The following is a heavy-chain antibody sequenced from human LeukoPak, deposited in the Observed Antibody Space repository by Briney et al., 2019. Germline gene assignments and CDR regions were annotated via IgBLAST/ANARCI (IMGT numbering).Heavy chain of an antibody. CDR2: IYSGGST. D-gene: IGHD5-24*01. V-gene: IGHV3-66*02. J-gene: IGHJ4*02. CDR1: GFTFSSYS. CDR3: ANYNFDY. Sequence: PGGSLRLSCAASGFTFSSYSMNWVRQAPGKGLEWVSVIYSGGSTYYADSVKGRFTISRDNSKNTLYLQMNSLRAEDTAVYYCANYNFDYWGQGTLVTASS.